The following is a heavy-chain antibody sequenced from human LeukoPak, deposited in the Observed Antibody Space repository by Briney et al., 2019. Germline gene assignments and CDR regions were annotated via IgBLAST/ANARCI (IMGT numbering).Heavy chain of an antibody. CDR1: GYTFTGYY. CDR3: ARDGIAVAGTYYYYGMDV. J-gene: IGHJ6*02. D-gene: IGHD6-19*01. CDR2: INPNSGGT. Sequence: ASVKVSCKASGYTFTGYYMHWVRQAPGQGLEWMVWINPNSGGTNYAQKFQGRVTMTRDTSISTAYMELSRLRSDDTAVYYCARDGIAVAGTYYYYGMDVWGQGTTVTVSS. V-gene: IGHV1-2*02.